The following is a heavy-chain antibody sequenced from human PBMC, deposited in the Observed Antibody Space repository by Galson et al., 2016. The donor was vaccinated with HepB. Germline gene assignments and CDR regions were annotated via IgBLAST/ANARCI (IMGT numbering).Heavy chain of an antibody. CDR1: GGTFSIYA. CDR3: ATSYYYDTNDNEGPLH. CDR2: ILPMIGTP. J-gene: IGHJ4*02. D-gene: IGHD3-22*01. V-gene: IGHV1-69*13. Sequence: SVKVSCKASGGTFSIYAIIWVRQAPGQGLEWVGGILPMIGTPKYAQKFRGRVTITADESTTSSYIELTRLTSEDTAVYYCATSYYYDTNDNEGPLHWGQGTLVAVSA.